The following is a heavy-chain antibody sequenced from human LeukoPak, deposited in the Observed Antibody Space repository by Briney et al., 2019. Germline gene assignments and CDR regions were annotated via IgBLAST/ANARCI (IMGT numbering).Heavy chain of an antibody. CDR1: GSTFSTYD. Sequence: GGSLRLTCAASGSTFSTYDMNWVRQAPGKGLEWVSSISSSAYHIAYADSVKGRFTISRDNAKNTLYLQMNSLRAEDTAVYYCARDLGFDYWGQGTLVTVSS. V-gene: IGHV3-21*04. CDR2: ISSSAYHI. J-gene: IGHJ4*02. CDR3: ARDLGFDY.